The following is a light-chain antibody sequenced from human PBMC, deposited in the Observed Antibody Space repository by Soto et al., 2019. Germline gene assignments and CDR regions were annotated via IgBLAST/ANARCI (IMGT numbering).Light chain of an antibody. Sequence: QSVLTQPPSASASLGASVTLTCTLSSGYSNYKVDWYQQRPGKGPRFVMRVGNGGIVGSKGDGIPDRFSVLGSGLNRYLTIKNIQEEDESDYHCGADHGSGSNFVVFGGGTKLTVL. J-gene: IGLJ2*01. CDR1: SGYSNYK. CDR2: VGNGGIVG. CDR3: GADHGSGSNFVV. V-gene: IGLV9-49*01.